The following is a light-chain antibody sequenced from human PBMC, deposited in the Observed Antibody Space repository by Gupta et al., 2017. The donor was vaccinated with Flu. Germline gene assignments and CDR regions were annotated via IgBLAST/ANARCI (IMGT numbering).Light chain of an antibody. CDR1: QSVSSSY. V-gene: IGKV3-20*01. CDR3: QQDGSSRT. Sequence: EIVLTQSPGTLSLSPGERATLSCRASQSVSSSYLAWYQQKPGQAPRLLIYGASSRATGLPDRFSGSGSGTDFTLTSSRLEPEDFAVYYWQQDGSSRTFGQGTKVEIK. CDR2: GAS. J-gene: IGKJ1*01.